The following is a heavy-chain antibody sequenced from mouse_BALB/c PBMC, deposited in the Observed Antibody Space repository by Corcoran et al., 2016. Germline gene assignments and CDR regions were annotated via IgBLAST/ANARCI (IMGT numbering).Heavy chain of an antibody. D-gene: IGHD1-1*02. CDR3: ARGRDYGLYLDY. V-gene: IGHV1-4*01. J-gene: IGHJ2*01. CDR1: GYTFTSYT. Sequence: QVQLQQSGAELARPGASVKMSCKASGYTFTSYTMHWVKQRPGKGLEWIGYINPSSGYTNYNQKFKDKATLTADKSSSTAYMQLSSLTSEDSAVYYCARGRDYGLYLDYWGQGTTLTVSS. CDR2: INPSSGYT.